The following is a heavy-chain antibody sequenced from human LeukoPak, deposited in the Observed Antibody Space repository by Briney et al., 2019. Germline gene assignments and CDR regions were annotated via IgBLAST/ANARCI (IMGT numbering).Heavy chain of an antibody. Sequence: GGSLRLSCAASRFTFSSYGMHWVRQAPGRGLEWVAVIWYDGSNKYYADSVKGRFTISRDNSKNTLYLQMNSLRAEDTAVYYCARDLGDIVVVPAAMPFDYWGQGTLVTVSS. D-gene: IGHD2-2*01. CDR1: RFTFSSYG. J-gene: IGHJ4*02. V-gene: IGHV3-33*01. CDR3: ARDLGDIVVVPAAMPFDY. CDR2: IWYDGSNK.